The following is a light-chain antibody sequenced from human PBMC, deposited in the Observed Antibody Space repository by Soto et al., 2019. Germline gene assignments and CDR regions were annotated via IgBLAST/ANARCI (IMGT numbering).Light chain of an antibody. CDR3: SSYTSSSTYV. Sequence: QSVLTQPPSVSGSPGQSVTISCTGTSSDVGSYNRVSWSQQPPGTAPKLMFYEVSNRPSGVPDRFSGSKSGNTASLTISGIQAEDEADYYCSSYTSSSTYVFGTGTKLTV. CDR1: SSDVGSYNR. CDR2: EVS. J-gene: IGLJ1*01. V-gene: IGLV2-18*02.